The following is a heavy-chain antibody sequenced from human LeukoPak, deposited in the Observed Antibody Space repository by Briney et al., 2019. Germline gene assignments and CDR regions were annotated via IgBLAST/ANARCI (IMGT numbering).Heavy chain of an antibody. CDR3: ARDLRLSGGGWFDP. V-gene: IGHV4-61*08. CDR1: GASISSGDFF. CDR2: IYYSGST. D-gene: IGHD6-25*01. Sequence: SQTLSLTCTVSGASISSGDFFWSWIRQAPGQGLEWIGYIYYSGSTNYNPSLKSRVTISVDTSKNQFSLKLSSVTAADTAVYYCARDLRLSGGGWFDPWGQGTLVTVSS. J-gene: IGHJ5*02.